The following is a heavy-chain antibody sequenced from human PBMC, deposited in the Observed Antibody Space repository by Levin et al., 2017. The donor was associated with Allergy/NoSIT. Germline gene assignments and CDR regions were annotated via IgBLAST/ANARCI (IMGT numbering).Heavy chain of an antibody. CDR1: GYNFTNYG. J-gene: IGHJ6*03. CDR2: ISAYNGNT. CDR3: ARVGIDFWGVYQKSWGYMDV. D-gene: IGHD3-3*01. V-gene: IGHV1-18*01. Sequence: TPGGSLRLSCKASGYNFTNYGISWVRQAPGQGLEWMGWISAYNGNTNYAQKFQGRVTMTIQTSTNTAYMELRSLRSDDTAVYYCARVGIDFWGVYQKSWGYMDVWGQGTTVTVSS.